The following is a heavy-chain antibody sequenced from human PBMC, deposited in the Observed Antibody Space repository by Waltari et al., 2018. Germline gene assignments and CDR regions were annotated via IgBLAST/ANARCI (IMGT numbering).Heavy chain of an antibody. CDR1: GYTFTGYY. V-gene: IGHV1-2*02. D-gene: IGHD7-27*01. Sequence: QVQLVQSGAEVKKPGASVKVSCKASGYTFTGYYMQGVRQAPGQGPGWIGWIKPYSGDTHYPQKVQGRITRTRVISIATAYMDLHSLTSDDSAGYYCAKAGLGNWYFDLWGRGTLVTVSS. CDR2: IKPYSGDT. J-gene: IGHJ2*01. CDR3: AKAGLGNWYFDL.